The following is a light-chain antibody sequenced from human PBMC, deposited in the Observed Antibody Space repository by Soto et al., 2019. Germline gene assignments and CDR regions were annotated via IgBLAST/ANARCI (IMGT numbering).Light chain of an antibody. Sequence: DIQMTQSPSSLSASVGDRVTITCQASQDISNYLNWYQQKPGKAPKFLIYDASKLEIGVPSRFSGSGSGTDFTFTISSLQPEDIGTYYCQQNDNVPPTFGGGTRVEIK. CDR1: QDISNY. CDR2: DAS. CDR3: QQNDNVPPT. V-gene: IGKV1-33*01. J-gene: IGKJ4*01.